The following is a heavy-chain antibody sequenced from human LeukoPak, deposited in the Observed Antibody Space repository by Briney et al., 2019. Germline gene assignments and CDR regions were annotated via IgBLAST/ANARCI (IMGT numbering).Heavy chain of an antibody. CDR2: ISSSSIYR. CDR3: AGRSGPDDY. CDR1: GLSFSTYS. V-gene: IGHV3-21*01. J-gene: IGHJ4*02. Sequence: GGSLRLSCAASGLSFSTYSMNWVRQAPGKGLEWVSSISSSSIYRYYADSVKGRFTISRDNAKKSLYLQMNSLRAEDTAVYYCAGRSGPDDYWGQGTLVTVSS. D-gene: IGHD2-15*01.